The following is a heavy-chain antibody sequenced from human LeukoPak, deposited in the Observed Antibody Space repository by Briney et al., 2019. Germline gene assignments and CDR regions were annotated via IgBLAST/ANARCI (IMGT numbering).Heavy chain of an antibody. J-gene: IGHJ5*02. D-gene: IGHD6-13*01. CDR1: GYTFTSYG. CDR3: ASGYSSSWYRYWFDP. CDR2: IKPNSGGT. V-gene: IGHV1-18*04. Sequence: GASVKVSCKASGYTFTSYGISWVRQAPGHRLEWMGGIKPNSGGTNYAQKFQGRVTSTEDKSTSTAYMELSSPRSEDTAVYCCASGYSSSWYRYWFDPCGQGTLVTVSS.